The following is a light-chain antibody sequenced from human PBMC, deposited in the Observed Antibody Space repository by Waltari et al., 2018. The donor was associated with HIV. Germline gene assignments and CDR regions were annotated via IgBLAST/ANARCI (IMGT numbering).Light chain of an antibody. J-gene: IGLJ3*02. V-gene: IGLV2-8*01. CDR2: EVH. CDR1: SSDVGGSKY. CDR3: NSYAGSNNWV. Sequence: QSALTQPPSASGSPGQSVTISCTGTSSDVGGSKYVSWYQQHPGKAPKLMIYEVHKRPSGVPDRFSGSKSANTASLTVSGLQADDEADYYCNSYAGSNNWVFGGGTKLTVL.